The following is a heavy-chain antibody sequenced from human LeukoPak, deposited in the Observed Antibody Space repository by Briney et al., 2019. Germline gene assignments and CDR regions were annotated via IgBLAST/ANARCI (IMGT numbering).Heavy chain of an antibody. CDR3: ARGRGCSGGNCYYFDC. CDR1: GYTFTSYD. D-gene: IGHD2-15*01. J-gene: IGHJ4*02. CDR2: MNANSGNT. V-gene: IGHV1-8*01. Sequence: ASVKVSCKASGYTFTSYDINWVRQATGQGLEWMGWMNANSGNTGYAQKFQGRVTMTTNTSISTACMELSSLRSEDTAVYYCARGRGCSGGNCYYFDCWGQGTLVTVSS.